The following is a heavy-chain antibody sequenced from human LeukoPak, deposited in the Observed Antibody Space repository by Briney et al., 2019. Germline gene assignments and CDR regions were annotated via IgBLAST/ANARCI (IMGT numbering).Heavy chain of an antibody. CDR2: TYYRSKWYS. CDR3: ARLAYCTSSTCSLVYGMDV. Sequence: SQTLSLTCALSGDSVSSNSAAWNWIRQSPSRGLEWLGRTYYRSKWYSDYAVSVKSRMTINPDTSKNQFSLQLNSVTPEDTAVYYCARLAYCTSSTCSLVYGMDVWGQGTTVTVSS. J-gene: IGHJ6*02. D-gene: IGHD2-2*01. CDR1: GDSVSSNSAA. V-gene: IGHV6-1*01.